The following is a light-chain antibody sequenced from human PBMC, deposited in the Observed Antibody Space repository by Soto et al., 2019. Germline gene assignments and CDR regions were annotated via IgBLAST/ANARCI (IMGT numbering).Light chain of an antibody. J-gene: IGKJ1*01. CDR3: QQYNNWRT. CDR1: QSVSSN. Sequence: IVMTQSPATLSVSPGERATLSCRASQSVSSNLAWYQQKPGQAPRLLIYGASTRATGIPARFSGSGSGTEFTLTISSLQSEDFAVYYCQQYNNWRTFGQGT. CDR2: GAS. V-gene: IGKV3-15*01.